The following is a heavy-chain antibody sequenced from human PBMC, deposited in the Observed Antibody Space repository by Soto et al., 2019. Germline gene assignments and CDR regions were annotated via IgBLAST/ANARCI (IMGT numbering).Heavy chain of an antibody. CDR3: ATVAYSRYYFDY. Sequence: ASVKVSCKVSGYTLTELSMHWVRQAPGKGLEWMGGFDPEDGETIYAQKFQGRVTMTEDTSTDTAYMELSSLRSEDTAVYYCATVAYSRYYFDYWGQGTQVTVSS. CDR2: FDPEDGET. CDR1: GYTLTELS. D-gene: IGHD6-13*01. V-gene: IGHV1-24*01. J-gene: IGHJ4*02.